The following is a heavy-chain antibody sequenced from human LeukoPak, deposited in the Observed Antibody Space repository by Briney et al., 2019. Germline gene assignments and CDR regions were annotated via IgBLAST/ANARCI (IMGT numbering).Heavy chain of an antibody. CDR1: GGSISSSSYY. V-gene: IGHV4-39*01. Sequence: PSETLSLTCTVSGGSISSSSYYWGWIRQPPGKGLEWMGSIYYSGSTYYNPSLKSRGTISVDTSKNQFSLKLSSVTAADTAVYYCARLAVVTTSPADYFDYWGQGTLVTVSS. J-gene: IGHJ4*02. CDR2: IYYSGST. CDR3: ARLAVVTTSPADYFDY. D-gene: IGHD2-21*02.